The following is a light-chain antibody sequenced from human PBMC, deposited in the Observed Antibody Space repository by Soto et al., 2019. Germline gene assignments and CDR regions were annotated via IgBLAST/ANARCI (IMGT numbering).Light chain of an antibody. CDR2: EVT. J-gene: IGLJ2*01. CDR3: SSYAGSNNLV. CDR1: SSDVGGYNY. V-gene: IGLV2-8*01. Sequence: QSALTQPPSASGSPGQSVTISCTGTSSDVGGYNYVSWYQQHPGKAPKLMIYEVTKWPSGVPDRFSGSKSGNTASLTVSGLHAADEADYYCSSYAGSNNLVFGGGTKLTVL.